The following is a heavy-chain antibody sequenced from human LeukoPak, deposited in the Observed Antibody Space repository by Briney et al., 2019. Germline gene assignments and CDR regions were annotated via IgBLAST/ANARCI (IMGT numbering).Heavy chain of an antibody. CDR3: ARGLYYDNSGYHPTYFDY. V-gene: IGHV3-23*01. CDR1: GFTFSSYG. Sequence: GTLRLSCAASGFTFSSYGMSWVRQAPGKGLEWVSAISGSGGSTYYADSVKGRFTISRDNSKNTLYLQMNSLRAEDTAVYYCARGLYYDNSGYHPTYFDYWGQGTLVTVSS. J-gene: IGHJ4*02. D-gene: IGHD3-22*01. CDR2: ISGSGGST.